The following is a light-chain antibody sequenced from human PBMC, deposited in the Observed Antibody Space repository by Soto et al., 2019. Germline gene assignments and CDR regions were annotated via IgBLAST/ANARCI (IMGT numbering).Light chain of an antibody. CDR2: EVT. Sequence: QSLLTQPASVSGSPGQSITISCSVTSSDVGSYNHVAWYQQFPGKTTKLIIYEVTYRPSGVSHRFSASKSGNTASLTISGLQAEGEADYYCISYTGSSTSYVFGTGTKVTVL. V-gene: IGLV2-14*01. CDR1: SSDVGSYNH. J-gene: IGLJ1*01. CDR3: ISYTGSSTSYV.